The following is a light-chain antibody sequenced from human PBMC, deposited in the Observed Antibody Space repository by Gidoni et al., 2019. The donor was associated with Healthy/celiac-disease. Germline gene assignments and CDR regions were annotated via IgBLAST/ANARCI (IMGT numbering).Light chain of an antibody. J-gene: IGLJ2*01. CDR1: SSNIGSNT. CDR2: GNN. Sequence: QSVLPQPPSASGTPVPRVTISCSGSSSNIGSNTVNCYQQLPGTAPKLLIHGNNQRPSGVPDRFSGSKSGNSASLAISGRQSEDEADYYCAAWDDSLNGPVFGGGTKLTVL. V-gene: IGLV1-44*01. CDR3: AAWDDSLNGPV.